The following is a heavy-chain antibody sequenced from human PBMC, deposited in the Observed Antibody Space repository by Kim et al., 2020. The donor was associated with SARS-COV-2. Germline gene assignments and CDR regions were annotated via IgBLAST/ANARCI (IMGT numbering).Heavy chain of an antibody. V-gene: IGHV3-11*04. J-gene: IGHJ2*01. CDR3: ARAVRAVVFDFCGLEL. CDR2: IRCDGSNI. CDR1: GFTFSNYY. D-gene: IGHD2-15*01. Sequence: GGSLRLSCTSSGFTFSNYYMRWVRQAPGKGLECVSYIRCDGSNIYYADSVKGRFTISRDKSKDTLYLEMNSLRAEDTGVYFCARAVRAVVFDFCGLELWG.